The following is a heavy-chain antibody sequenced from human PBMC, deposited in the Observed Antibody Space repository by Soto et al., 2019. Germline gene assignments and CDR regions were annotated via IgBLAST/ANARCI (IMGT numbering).Heavy chain of an antibody. Sequence: GGSLRLSCAASGFTFSSYGMHWVRQAPGKGLEWVAVIWYDGSNKYYADSVKGRFTISRDNSKNTLYLQMNSLRAEDTAVYYCARDSSISGYYYGMDVWGQGTTVTVSS. CDR1: GFTFSSYG. V-gene: IGHV3-33*01. J-gene: IGHJ6*02. CDR2: IWYDGSNK. D-gene: IGHD2-2*01. CDR3: ARDSSISGYYYGMDV.